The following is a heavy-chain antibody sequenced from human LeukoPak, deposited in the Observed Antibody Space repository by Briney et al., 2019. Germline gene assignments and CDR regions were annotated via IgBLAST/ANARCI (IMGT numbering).Heavy chain of an antibody. CDR1: GGTFSSYA. J-gene: IGHJ3*02. CDR2: IIPIFGTA. Sequence: SVKVSCKASGGTFSSYAISWVRQAPGQGLEWMRGIIPIFGTANYAQKFQGRVTITTDESTSTAYMELSSLGSEDTAVYYCARAYYYGSGERIDAFDIWGQGTMVTVSS. V-gene: IGHV1-69*05. D-gene: IGHD3-10*01. CDR3: ARAYYYGSGERIDAFDI.